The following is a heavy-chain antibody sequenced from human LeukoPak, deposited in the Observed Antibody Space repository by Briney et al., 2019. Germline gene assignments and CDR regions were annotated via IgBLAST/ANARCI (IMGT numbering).Heavy chain of an antibody. V-gene: IGHV4-61*08. J-gene: IGHJ4*02. D-gene: IGHD5-18*01. CDR1: GGSVSSGDYY. CDR2: VFDSGRT. Sequence: SQTLSLTCTVSGGSVSSGDYYWSWIRQTPGKGLEWIGYVFDSGRTKENPSLKSRVTLSADTSKNQLSLRLSSVTAADTAVYYCTTIKRGNIFGYFDFWGQGILVTVSS. CDR3: TTIKRGNIFGYFDF.